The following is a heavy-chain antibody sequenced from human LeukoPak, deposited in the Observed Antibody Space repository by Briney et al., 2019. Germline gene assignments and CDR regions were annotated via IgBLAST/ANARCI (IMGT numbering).Heavy chain of an antibody. Sequence: PGGSLRLSCAASGFTFSSYWMSWVRQAPGKGLEWVANIKQDGSEKYYVDSVKGRFTISRDNAKNSLYLQMNSLRAEDTAVYYCARVEEGSSSPLWGHYYYYMDVWGKGTTVTISS. V-gene: IGHV3-7*01. CDR3: ARVEEGSSSPLWGHYYYYMDV. CDR2: IKQDGSEK. D-gene: IGHD3-16*01. CDR1: GFTFSSYW. J-gene: IGHJ6*03.